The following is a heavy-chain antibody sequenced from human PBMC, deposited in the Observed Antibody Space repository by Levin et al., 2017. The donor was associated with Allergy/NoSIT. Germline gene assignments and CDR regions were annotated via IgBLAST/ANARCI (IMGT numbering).Heavy chain of an antibody. CDR2: IYYSGST. CDR1: GGSISSSSYY. J-gene: IGHJ5*02. CDR3: ARGPSIVDDGRSWFDP. Sequence: SETLSLTCTVSGGSISSSSYYWGWIRQPPGKGLEWIGSIYYSGSTYYNPSLKSRVTISVDTSKNQFSLKLSSVTAADTAVYYCARGPSIVDDGRSWFDPWGQGTLVTVSS. V-gene: IGHV4-39*01. D-gene: IGHD1-26*01.